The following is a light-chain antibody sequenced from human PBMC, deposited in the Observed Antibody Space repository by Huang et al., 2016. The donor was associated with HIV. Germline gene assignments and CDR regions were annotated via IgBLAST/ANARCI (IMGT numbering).Light chain of an antibody. CDR2: GAS. Sequence: EIVMTQSPATLSVSPGERATLSCRASQSVSTNLAWLQQKPGQAPRRLIYGASTRATDVLVRFSGSGAGTEFTLTISSLQSEDFVVYYCQQYNDWPPITFGPGTKLEIK. CDR1: QSVSTN. J-gene: IGKJ3*01. CDR3: QQYNDWPPIT. V-gene: IGKV3-15*01.